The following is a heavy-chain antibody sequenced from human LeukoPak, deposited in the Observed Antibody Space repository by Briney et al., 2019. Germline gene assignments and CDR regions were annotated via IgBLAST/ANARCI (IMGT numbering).Heavy chain of an antibody. Sequence: PGGSLRLSCAASGFTFTNYGMHWVRQAPGKGLEWVAFIGYDGSNKYYADSVKGRFTVSRDKSKSTLYLQMNSLRTEDTAVYYCAKGLYYKDRSGYPAWGQGTLVTISS. CDR1: GFTFTNYG. J-gene: IGHJ5*02. CDR2: IGYDGSNK. V-gene: IGHV3-30*02. CDR3: AKGLYYKDRSGYPA. D-gene: IGHD3-22*01.